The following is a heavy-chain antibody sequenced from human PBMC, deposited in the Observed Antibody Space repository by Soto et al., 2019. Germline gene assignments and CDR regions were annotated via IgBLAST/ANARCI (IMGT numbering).Heavy chain of an antibody. D-gene: IGHD4-17*01. V-gene: IGHV4-30-4*01. CDR2: IYYSGST. Sequence: QVQLQESGPGLVKPSQTLSLTCTVSGGSISSGDYYWSWIRQPPGKGLEWIGYIYYSGSTYYNPSRKSRVTISVDTSKIQFSLKLSSVTAATTAVYYCAIYGGNSVYLDDWGQGTLVTVSS. CDR1: GGSISSGDYY. CDR3: AIYGGNSVYLDD. J-gene: IGHJ4*02.